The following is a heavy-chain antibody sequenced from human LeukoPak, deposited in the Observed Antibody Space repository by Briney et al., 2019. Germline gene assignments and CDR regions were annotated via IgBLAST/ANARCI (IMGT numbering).Heavy chain of an antibody. V-gene: IGHV3-23*01. CDR3: AKERSRTRKSGSYSFDY. Sequence: GGSLRLSCAASGFTFSSYAMSWVRQAPGKGLEWVSAISGSGGGTYYADSVKGRFTISRDSSKNTLYLQMNSLRAEDTAVYYRAKERSRTRKSGSYSFDYWGQGTLVTVSS. D-gene: IGHD3-10*01. J-gene: IGHJ4*02. CDR1: GFTFSSYA. CDR2: ISGSGGGT.